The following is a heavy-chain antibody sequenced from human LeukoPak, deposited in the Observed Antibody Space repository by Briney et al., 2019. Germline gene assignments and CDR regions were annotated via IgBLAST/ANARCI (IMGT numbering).Heavy chain of an antibody. Sequence: GGSLRLSCAASGFTFSSSAMSWVRQAPGKGLEWVSAISNNGGYTYYADSVQGWFTISRDNSKSTLCLQMNSLRAEDTAVYYCARGEITMIVVWGQGTLVTVSS. V-gene: IGHV3-23*01. CDR3: ARGEITMIVV. CDR2: ISNNGGYT. J-gene: IGHJ4*02. D-gene: IGHD3-22*01. CDR1: GFTFSSSA.